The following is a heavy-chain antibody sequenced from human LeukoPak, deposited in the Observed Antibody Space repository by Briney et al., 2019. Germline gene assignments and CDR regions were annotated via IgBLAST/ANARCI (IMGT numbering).Heavy chain of an antibody. CDR3: ARDRLQLQS. D-gene: IGHD1-1*01. Sequence: SETLSLTCAVSGGSISSNNYYWAWIRQPPGKGLEWIGSIYSSGSASYNPSLKSRVSIVLDTSKNQFSLKLSSVTAADTAVYYCARDRLQLQSWGQGTLVTVSS. CDR1: GGSISSNNYY. V-gene: IGHV4-39*07. CDR2: IYSSGSA. J-gene: IGHJ5*02.